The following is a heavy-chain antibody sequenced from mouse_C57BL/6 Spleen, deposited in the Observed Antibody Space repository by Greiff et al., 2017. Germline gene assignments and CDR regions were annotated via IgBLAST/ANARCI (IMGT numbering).Heavy chain of an antibody. Sequence: EVHLVESGGDLVKPGASLKLSCAASGFTFSSYCMSWVRQTPDKRLEWVATISSGGSYTYYPDSVKGRFTISRDNAKNTLYLQMSSLKSEDTAVYYCARQGLTGTGEGYAMDYWGQGTSVTVSS. D-gene: IGHD4-1*01. CDR2: ISSGGSYT. CDR3: ARQGLTGTGEGYAMDY. CDR1: GFTFSSYC. V-gene: IGHV5-6*01. J-gene: IGHJ4*01.